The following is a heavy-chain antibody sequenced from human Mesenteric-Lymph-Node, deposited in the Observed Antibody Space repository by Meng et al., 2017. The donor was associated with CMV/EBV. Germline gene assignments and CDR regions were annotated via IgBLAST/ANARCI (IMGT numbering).Heavy chain of an antibody. V-gene: IGHV3-74*01. Sequence: GGFLRPSCAASEFTSSSYFMNWVRQVPGKGLVWVSRIIGDGSTTNYADSVKGRFTISRDNAKTTLYLQMNSMTAEDTAMYYYARDALPCSGANCYASNWFDPWGQGTLVTVSS. CDR2: IIGDGSTT. CDR3: ARDALPCSGANCYASNWFDP. CDR1: EFTSSSYF. D-gene: IGHD2-2*01. J-gene: IGHJ5*02.